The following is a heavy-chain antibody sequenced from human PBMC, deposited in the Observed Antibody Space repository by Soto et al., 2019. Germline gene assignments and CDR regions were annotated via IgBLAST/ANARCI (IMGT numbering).Heavy chain of an antibody. D-gene: IGHD4-4*01. CDR2: ISSNGGST. V-gene: IGHV3-64*01. Sequence: GGSLRLSCAASGFTFSSYAMHWVRQAPGKGLEYVSAISSNGGSTYYANSVKGRFTISRDNSKNTLYLQMGSLRAEDMAVYYDARVLHYASNYDSPLDPFGYWGQGTLVTVSS. CDR1: GFTFSSYA. J-gene: IGHJ4*02. CDR3: ARVLHYASNYDSPLDPFGY.